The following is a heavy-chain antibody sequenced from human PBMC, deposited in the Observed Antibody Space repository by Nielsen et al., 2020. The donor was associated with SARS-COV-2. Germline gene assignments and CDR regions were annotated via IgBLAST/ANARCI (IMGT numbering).Heavy chain of an antibody. V-gene: IGHV3-30*03. Sequence: GESLKISCAASGFTFSSYGMNWVRQAPGKGLEWVAVISYDGSNKYYADSVKGRFTISRDNSKNTLYLQMNSLRAEDTAVYYCARGSGSYYTSLGYWGQGTLVTVSS. CDR3: ARGSGSYYTSLGY. CDR2: ISYDGSNK. D-gene: IGHD3-10*01. J-gene: IGHJ4*02. CDR1: GFTFSSYG.